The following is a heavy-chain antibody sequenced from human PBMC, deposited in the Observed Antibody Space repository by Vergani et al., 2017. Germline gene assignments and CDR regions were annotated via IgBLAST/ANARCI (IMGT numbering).Heavy chain of an antibody. CDR1: GFTFSSYW. Sequence: VQLVESGGGVVQPGRSLRLSCAASGFTFSSYWMSWVRQAPGKGLEWVANIKQDGSEKYYVDSVKGRFTISRDNAKNSLYLQMNSLRVEDTAIYYCAKARDPNCKGGNCYSYYYGLDLWGQGTTVTVSS. D-gene: IGHD2-21*01. CDR3: AKARDPNCKGGNCYSYYYGLDL. V-gene: IGHV3-7*03. CDR2: IKQDGSEK. J-gene: IGHJ6*02.